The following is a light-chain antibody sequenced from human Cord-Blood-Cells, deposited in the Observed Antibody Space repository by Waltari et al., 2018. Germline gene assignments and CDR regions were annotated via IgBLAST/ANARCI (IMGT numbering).Light chain of an antibody. CDR1: QSVSSY. CDR2: EVS. V-gene: IGKV3-11*01. Sequence: EIVLTQYPATLSLSPGERATPSCRASQSVSSYLAWYQQKPGQAPSLLIYEVSNRAIGIPAMFSGSGSGTDVTLTISSLEPEDFAVYYCRQRSNGPLTFGGGTKVEIK. J-gene: IGKJ4*01. CDR3: RQRSNGPLT.